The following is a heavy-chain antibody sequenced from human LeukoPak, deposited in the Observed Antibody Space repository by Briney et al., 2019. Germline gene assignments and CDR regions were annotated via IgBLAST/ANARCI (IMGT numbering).Heavy chain of an antibody. D-gene: IGHD3-22*01. CDR2: IHDSGST. J-gene: IGHJ4*02. CDR1: GGSISSYY. V-gene: IGHV4-59*08. CDR3: ATDSRGYFHPYY. Sequence: SETLSLTCTVSGGSISSYYWSWIRQPPGKGLEWIANIHDSGSTNYNPSLKRRITISVDTSKHQFSLKLSSVTAADTAVYYCATDSRGYFHPYYWGQGSLVTVSS.